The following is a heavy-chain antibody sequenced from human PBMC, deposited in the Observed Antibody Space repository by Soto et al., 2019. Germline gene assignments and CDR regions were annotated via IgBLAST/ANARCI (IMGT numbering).Heavy chain of an antibody. CDR2: IKRTIDGGTT. CDR3: SAGLGKSNTDS. V-gene: IGHV3-15*01. Sequence: GGSLRLSCAASGFTFTDVWMSWVRQAPGKGLQWVGLIKRTIDGGTTDYAAPVKGRFTISRDDSSNTLFLHMNSLITEDTGVYYCSAGLGKSNTDSWGLGTRVTVSS. CDR1: GFTFTDVW. D-gene: IGHD3-9*01. J-gene: IGHJ4*02.